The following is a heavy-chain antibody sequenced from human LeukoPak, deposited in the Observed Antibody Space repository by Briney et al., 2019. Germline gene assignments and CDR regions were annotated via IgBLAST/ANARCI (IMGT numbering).Heavy chain of an antibody. CDR3: ARHGSKSLIYCGGDCYMDY. V-gene: IGHV4-59*08. Sequence: SETLSLTCTVSGGSISSYYWSWIRQPPGKGLEWIGYIYYSGSTNYNPSLKSRVTISVDTSKNQFSLKLSSVTAADTAVYYCARHGSKSLIYCGGDCYMDYWGQGTLVTVSS. J-gene: IGHJ4*02. D-gene: IGHD2-21*02. CDR2: IYYSGST. CDR1: GGSISSYY.